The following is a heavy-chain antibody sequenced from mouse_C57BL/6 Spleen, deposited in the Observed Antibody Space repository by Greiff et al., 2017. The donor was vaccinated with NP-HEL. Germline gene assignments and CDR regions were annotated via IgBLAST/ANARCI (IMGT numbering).Heavy chain of an antibody. Sequence: EVQLVESGGDLVKPGGSLKLSCAASGFTFSSYGMSWVRQTPDKRLEWVATISSGGSYTYYPDSVKGRFTISRDNAKNTLYLQMRSLKSKDTAMYYCARHEDYDGNFDYWGQGTTLTVSS. V-gene: IGHV5-6*01. D-gene: IGHD2-4*01. CDR2: ISSGGSYT. CDR3: ARHEDYDGNFDY. J-gene: IGHJ2*01. CDR1: GFTFSSYG.